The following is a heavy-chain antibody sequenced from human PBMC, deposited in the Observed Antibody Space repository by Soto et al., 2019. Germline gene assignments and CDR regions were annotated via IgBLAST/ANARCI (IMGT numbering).Heavy chain of an antibody. CDR1: GFTFSDYY. CDR3: ARDSELCRSGGSCYANWFDP. Sequence: GGSLRLSCAASGFTFSDYYMSWIRQAPGKGLEWVSYISSSGSTIYYADSVKGRFTISRDNAKNSLYLQMNSLRAEDTAVYYCARDSELCRSGGSCYANWFDPWGQGTLVTVSS. D-gene: IGHD2-15*01. J-gene: IGHJ5*02. CDR2: ISSSGSTI. V-gene: IGHV3-11*01.